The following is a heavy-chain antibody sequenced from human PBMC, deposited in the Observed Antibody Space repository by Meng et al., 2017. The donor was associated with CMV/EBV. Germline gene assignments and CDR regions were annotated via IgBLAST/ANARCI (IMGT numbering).Heavy chain of an antibody. V-gene: IGHV1-18*01. J-gene: IGHJ4*02. CDR1: GYTFSSYG. CDR3: ARDSSGWFDY. Sequence: QVHLVQSGAELKKPXASVKVSRKASGYTFSSYGISCVRQAPGNGLEWVGWISAYKGNTNYAQKLQGRVTMTTDTSTSTAYMELRSLRSDDAAVYYCARDSSGWFDYWGQGTLVTVSS. CDR2: ISAYKGNT. D-gene: IGHD6-19*01.